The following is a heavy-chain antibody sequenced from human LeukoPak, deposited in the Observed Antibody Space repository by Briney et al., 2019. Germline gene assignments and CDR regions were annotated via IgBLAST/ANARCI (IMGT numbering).Heavy chain of an antibody. CDR1: GFTFSSSA. V-gene: IGHV3-23*01. D-gene: IGHD1-20*01. CDR2: ISGNGAYI. CDR3: AKGGAITNIDY. J-gene: IGHJ4*02. Sequence: GGSLRLSCAASGFTFSSSAMSWVRQAPGKGLEWVSAISGNGAYIYYADSVKGRFTISRDNSKNTLYLQMNSQRAEDTAVYYCAKGGAITNIDYWGQGTLVTVSS.